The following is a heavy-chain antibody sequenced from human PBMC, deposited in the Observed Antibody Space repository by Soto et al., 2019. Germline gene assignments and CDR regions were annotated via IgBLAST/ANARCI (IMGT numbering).Heavy chain of an antibody. D-gene: IGHD1-1*01. CDR2: IYWDEDK. V-gene: IGHV2-5*02. J-gene: IGHJ4*02. CDR1: GFSLSTRGVA. Sequence: SGPTLVNPTQTLTLTCTFSGFSLSTRGVAVGWFRQPPGKALEWLALIYWDEDKWYSPSLKSRLTITDDTSKNQVVLTMTNMDPVDTATYYCAHRLSGYNWNGGYFDYWGQGTLVTVSS. CDR3: AHRLSGYNWNGGYFDY.